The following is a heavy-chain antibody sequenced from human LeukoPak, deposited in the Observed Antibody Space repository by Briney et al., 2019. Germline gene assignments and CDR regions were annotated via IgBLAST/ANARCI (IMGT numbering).Heavy chain of an antibody. V-gene: IGHV1-69*13. CDR2: IIPIFGTV. Sequence: SVKVSCKASGGTFSSYAISWVRQAPGQGLEWMGGIIPIFGTVNYAQKFQGRVTITADESTSTAYMELSSLRSEDTAVYYCARGPDYYDSSGYDYYYMDVWGKGTTVTVSS. CDR1: GGTFSSYA. D-gene: IGHD3-22*01. J-gene: IGHJ6*03. CDR3: ARGPDYYDSSGYDYYYMDV.